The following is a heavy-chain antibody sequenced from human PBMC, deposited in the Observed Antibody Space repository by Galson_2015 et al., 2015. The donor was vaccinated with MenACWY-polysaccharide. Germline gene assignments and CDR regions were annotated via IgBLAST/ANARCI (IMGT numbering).Heavy chain of an antibody. Sequence: SLRLSCAASGFTFSTYWMNWVRQAPGKGLEWVANIKEDGSEKYYVDSVKGRFTISRDNAKNSLYLQMNSLRAEDTAVYYCAGGAGTKPRLDYWGQGTLVTVSS. V-gene: IGHV3-7*01. CDR2: IKEDGSEK. CDR1: GFTFSTYW. J-gene: IGHJ4*02. D-gene: IGHD6-19*01. CDR3: AGGAGTKPRLDY.